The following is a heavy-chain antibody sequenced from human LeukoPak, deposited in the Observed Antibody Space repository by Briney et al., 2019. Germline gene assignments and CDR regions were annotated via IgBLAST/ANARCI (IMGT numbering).Heavy chain of an antibody. CDR1: GYTFTSYG. V-gene: IGHV1-18*01. CDR2: ISAYNGNT. J-gene: IGHJ4*02. D-gene: IGHD6-25*01. Sequence: VASVKVSCKASGYTFTSYGISWVRQAPGQGLEWMGWISAYNGNTNYAQKLQGRITVTRDTSTSTVYMELSSLRSEDTAVYFCAREGAAEAKNFDYWGQGTLVIVSS. CDR3: AREGAAEAKNFDY.